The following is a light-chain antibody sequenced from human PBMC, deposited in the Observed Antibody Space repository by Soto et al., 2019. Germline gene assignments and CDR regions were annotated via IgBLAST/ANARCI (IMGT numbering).Light chain of an antibody. J-gene: IGKJ1*01. V-gene: IGKV1-39*01. CDR1: QSISNY. Sequence: DIQMTQSPSSLSASVGDRVTITCRASQSISNYVNWYQQKPGKAPKLLMFAASSLQSEVPSRFSGSGSGTDFTLTISSLLPEDSATYYCQQTYNTLRTFGQGTKVKIK. CDR2: AAS. CDR3: QQTYNTLRT.